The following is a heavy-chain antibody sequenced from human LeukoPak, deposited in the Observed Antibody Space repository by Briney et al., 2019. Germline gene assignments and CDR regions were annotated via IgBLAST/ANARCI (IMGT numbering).Heavy chain of an antibody. CDR1: GYTFTSYG. J-gene: IGHJ3*02. Sequence: ASVKVSCKDSGYTFTSYGISWVRQAPGQVLEWMEWISAYNGNSNYAQKLQGRVTMTTDTSTSTAYMELRSLRSDDTAVYYCARDRPWSGSPDAFDIWGQGKLVTVSS. D-gene: IGHD3-3*01. V-gene: IGHV1-18*01. CDR3: ARDRPWSGSPDAFDI. CDR2: ISAYNGNS.